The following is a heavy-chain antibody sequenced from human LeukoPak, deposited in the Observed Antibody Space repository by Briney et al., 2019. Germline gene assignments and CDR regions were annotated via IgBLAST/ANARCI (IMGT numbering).Heavy chain of an antibody. D-gene: IGHD3-22*01. Sequence: GGTLRLSCAASGFTFSSYGMSWVRQAPGKGLEWVSAISGSGGSTYYADSVKGRFTIFRDNSKNTLYLQMNSLRAEDTAVYYCAKGPLYYYDSSGYSPPVYWGQGTLVTVSS. CDR3: AKGPLYYYDSSGYSPPVY. CDR1: GFTFSSYG. CDR2: ISGSGGST. V-gene: IGHV3-23*01. J-gene: IGHJ4*02.